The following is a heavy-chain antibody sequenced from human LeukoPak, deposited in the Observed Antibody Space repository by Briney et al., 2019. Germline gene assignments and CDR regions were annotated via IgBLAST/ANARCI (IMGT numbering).Heavy chain of an antibody. CDR2: IYHSGST. J-gene: IGHJ4*02. CDR3: ARGGVGFGDFDY. CDR1: GYSISSGYY. V-gene: IGHV4-38-2*02. Sequence: PSETLSLTCTVSGYSISSGYYWGWIRQPPGKGLEWIGSIYHSGSTYYNPSLKSRVTISVDTSKNQFSLKLSSVTAADTAVYYCARGGVGFGDFDYWGQGTLVIVSS. D-gene: IGHD3-10*01.